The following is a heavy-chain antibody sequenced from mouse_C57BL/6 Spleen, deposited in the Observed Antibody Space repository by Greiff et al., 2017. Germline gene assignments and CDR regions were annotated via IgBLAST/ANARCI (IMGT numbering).Heavy chain of an antibody. V-gene: IGHV14-4*01. CDR3: TTSYYGSSSYYFDY. D-gene: IGHD1-1*01. J-gene: IGHJ2*01. CDR2: IDPENGDT. Sequence: EVQLQQSGAELVRPGASVKLSCTASGFNIKDDYMHWVKQRPEQGLEWIGWIDPENGDTEYASKFQGKATITADTSSNTAYLQLSSLTSEDTAVYYCTTSYYGSSSYYFDYWGQGTTLTVSS. CDR1: GFNIKDDY.